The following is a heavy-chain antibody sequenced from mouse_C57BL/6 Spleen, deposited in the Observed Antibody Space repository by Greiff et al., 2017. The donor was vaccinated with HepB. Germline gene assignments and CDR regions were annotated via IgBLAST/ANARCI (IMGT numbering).Heavy chain of an antibody. Sequence: QVQLKQPGAELVRPGSSVKLSCKASGYTFTSYWMHWVKQRPIQGLEWIGNIDPSDSETHYNQKFKDKATLTVDKSSSTAYMQLSSLTSEDSAVYYCARRGDYYGSRGGFAYWGQGTLVTVSA. V-gene: IGHV1-52*01. J-gene: IGHJ3*01. D-gene: IGHD1-1*01. CDR2: IDPSDSET. CDR3: ARRGDYYGSRGGFAY. CDR1: GYTFTSYW.